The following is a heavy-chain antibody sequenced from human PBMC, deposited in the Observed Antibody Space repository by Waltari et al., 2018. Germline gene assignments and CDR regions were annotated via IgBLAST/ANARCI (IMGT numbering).Heavy chain of an antibody. CDR3: ATQGGNYDSIDY. Sequence: QVQLQESGPGLVKPSETLSLTYAVSGYYISSGYYWVWIRQPPGKVLAWIGRTYHSGGTYYHPTHRSRVTISVEPSKNQFSLKRGCVTAADTAVYYCATQGGNYDSIDYCGQGTLVTVSS. V-gene: IGHV4-38-2*01. J-gene: IGHJ4*02. CDR2: TYHSGGT. D-gene: IGHD1-7*01. CDR1: GYYISSGYY.